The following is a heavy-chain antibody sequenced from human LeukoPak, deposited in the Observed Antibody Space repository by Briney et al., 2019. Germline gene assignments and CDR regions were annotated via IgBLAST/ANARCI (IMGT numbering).Heavy chain of an antibody. CDR1: GGSISSYY. J-gene: IGHJ4*02. V-gene: IGHV4-59*01. D-gene: IGHD2-2*01. Sequence: PSETLSLTCTVSGGSISSYYWSWIRQPPGKRLEWIGYIYYSGSTNYNPSLKSRVTISVDTSKNQFSLKLSSVTAADTAVYYCARGAQYCSSTSCYISDYWGQGTLVTVSS. CDR3: ARGAQYCSSTSCYISDY. CDR2: IYYSGST.